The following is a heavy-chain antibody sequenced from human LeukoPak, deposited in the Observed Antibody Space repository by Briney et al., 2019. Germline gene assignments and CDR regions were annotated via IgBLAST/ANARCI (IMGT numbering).Heavy chain of an antibody. D-gene: IGHD5-24*01. CDR3: ARVKGYRGYYYYMDV. CDR1: GFTFSSYS. J-gene: IGHJ6*03. V-gene: IGHV3-48*02. CDR2: ISSSSSTI. Sequence: GGSLRLSCAASGFTFSSYSMNWFRQAPGKGLERVSYISSSSSTIYYADSVKGRFTISSDNAKNSLYLQMNSLRDEDTAVYYCARVKGYRGYYYYMDVWGKGTTVTVSS.